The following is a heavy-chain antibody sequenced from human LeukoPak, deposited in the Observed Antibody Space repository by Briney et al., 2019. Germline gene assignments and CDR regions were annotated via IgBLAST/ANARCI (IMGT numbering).Heavy chain of an antibody. CDR1: GFTFSSYA. CDR2: ISGSGGST. Sequence: GGSLRLSCAASGFTFSSYAMSWVRQAPGKGLEWVSAISGSGGSTYYADSVKGRFTISRDNAKNSLYLQMNSLRAEDTALYYCAKGWLADAFDIWGQGTMVTVSS. CDR3: AKGWLADAFDI. J-gene: IGHJ3*02. V-gene: IGHV3-23*01. D-gene: IGHD5-24*01.